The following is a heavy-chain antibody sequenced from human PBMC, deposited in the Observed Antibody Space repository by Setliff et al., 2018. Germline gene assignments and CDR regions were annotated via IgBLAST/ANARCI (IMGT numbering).Heavy chain of an antibody. Sequence: GSLRLSCAASGFTFSSYAMSWVRQAPGKGLEWVSAISGSGGSTYSADSVMGRLTISRDNSKNTLYLQLNSLRAEHTAVYYCAKGVGSYYYYYMDVWGRGTTVTVSS. J-gene: IGHJ6*03. D-gene: IGHD1-26*01. CDR2: ISGSGGST. CDR3: AKGVGSYYYYYMDV. V-gene: IGHV3-23*01. CDR1: GFTFSSYA.